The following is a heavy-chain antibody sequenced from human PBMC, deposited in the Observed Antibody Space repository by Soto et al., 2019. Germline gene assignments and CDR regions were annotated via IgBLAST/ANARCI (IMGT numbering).Heavy chain of an antibody. CDR3: ARGVITMVRGAYYYHYGMDV. CDR1: GYTFTSYA. D-gene: IGHD3-10*01. Sequence: ASVKVSCKASGYTFTSYAMHWVRQAPGQRLEWMGWINAGNGNTKYSQKFQGRVTITRDTSASTAYMELSSLRSEDTAVYYCARGVITMVRGAYYYHYGMDVWGQGTTVTVSS. CDR2: INAGNGNT. J-gene: IGHJ6*02. V-gene: IGHV1-3*01.